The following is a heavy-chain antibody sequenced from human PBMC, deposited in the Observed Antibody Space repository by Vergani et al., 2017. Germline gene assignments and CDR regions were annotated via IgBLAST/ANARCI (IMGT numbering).Heavy chain of an antibody. V-gene: IGHV4-34*01. CDR2: INHSGST. Sequence: QVQLQQWGAGLLKPSETLSLTCAVYGGSFSGYYWSWTRQPPGKGLEWIGEINHSGSTNYNPSLKSRVTISVDTSKNQFSLKLSSVTAADTAVYYCARVVYYYYYMDVWGKGTTVTVSS. D-gene: IGHD3-16*02. CDR1: GGSFSGYY. J-gene: IGHJ6*03. CDR3: ARVVYYYYYMDV.